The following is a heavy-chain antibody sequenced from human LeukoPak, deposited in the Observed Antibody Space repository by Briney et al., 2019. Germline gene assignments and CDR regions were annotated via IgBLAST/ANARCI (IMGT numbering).Heavy chain of an antibody. CDR2: INSSGGST. V-gene: IGHV3-23*01. Sequence: GGSLRLSCAASGFTFSSYAMSWVRQAPGKGLVWVSGINSSGGSTYYADSVKGRFTISRDNSKNTLYLQMNSLRAEDPAVYYWANRVKDSSSSVVGYGMDGWGQGTTVTASS. CDR3: ANRVKDSSSSVVGYGMDG. CDR1: GFTFSSYA. D-gene: IGHD6-6*01. J-gene: IGHJ6*02.